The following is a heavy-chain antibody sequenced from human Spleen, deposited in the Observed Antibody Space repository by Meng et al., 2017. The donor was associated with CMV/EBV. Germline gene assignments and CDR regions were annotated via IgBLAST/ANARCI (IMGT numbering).Heavy chain of an antibody. CDR3: TRRVGAPHS. Sequence: GESLKISCAASGFTFSSYWMSWVRQTPGKGLEWVANIKQDGSDKNYVDSVKGRFTISRDNAKNSLYLQMDSLRAEDTAVYYCTRRVGAPHSWGQGTLVTVSS. J-gene: IGHJ4*02. CDR1: GFTFSSYW. V-gene: IGHV3-7*01. D-gene: IGHD1-26*01. CDR2: IKQDGSDK.